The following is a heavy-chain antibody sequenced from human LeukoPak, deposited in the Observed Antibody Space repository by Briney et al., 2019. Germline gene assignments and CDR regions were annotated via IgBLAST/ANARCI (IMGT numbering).Heavy chain of an antibody. V-gene: IGHV3-48*03. Sequence: PGGSLGLSCAASGFTSSDYEMNWVRQAPGKGLEWISYISTAGSTKYYAESVKGRFTISRDNAKDSLYLQMNSLRVEDTAVYFCARGGPARSWVYWGQGTLVTVSS. J-gene: IGHJ4*02. CDR3: ARGGPARSWVY. CDR2: ISTAGSTK. D-gene: IGHD2-2*01. CDR1: GFTSSDYE.